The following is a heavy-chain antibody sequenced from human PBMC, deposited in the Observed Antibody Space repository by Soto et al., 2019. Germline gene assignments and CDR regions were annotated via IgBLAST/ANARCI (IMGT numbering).Heavy chain of an antibody. CDR1: GFAFSSYA. D-gene: IGHD3-22*01. CDR2: ISYDGSNK. Sequence: SLRLSCAASGFAFSSYAMHWVRQAPGKGLEWVAVISYDGSNKYYADSVKGRFTISRDNSKNTLYLQMNSLRAEDTAVYYCARDRPLKYYYDSSGPDAFDIWGQGTMVTVSS. CDR3: ARDRPLKYYYDSSGPDAFDI. V-gene: IGHV3-30-3*01. J-gene: IGHJ3*02.